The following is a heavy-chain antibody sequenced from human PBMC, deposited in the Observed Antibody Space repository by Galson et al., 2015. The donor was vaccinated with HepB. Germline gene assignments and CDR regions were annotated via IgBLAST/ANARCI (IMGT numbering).Heavy chain of an antibody. D-gene: IGHD3-10*01. Sequence: SVKVSCKASGYTFTSYAMHWVRQAPGQRLEWMGWINAGNGNTKYSQKFQGRVTITRDTSASTAYMELSSLRSEDTAVYYCARVFVGTMVRGVIMAFDYWGQGTLVTVSS. CDR1: GYTFTSYA. V-gene: IGHV1-3*01. CDR3: ARVFVGTMVRGVIMAFDY. J-gene: IGHJ4*02. CDR2: INAGNGNT.